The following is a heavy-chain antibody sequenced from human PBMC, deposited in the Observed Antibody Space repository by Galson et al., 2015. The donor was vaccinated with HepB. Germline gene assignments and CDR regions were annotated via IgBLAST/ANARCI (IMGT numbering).Heavy chain of an antibody. CDR3: AREKGYGSGSYSLDAFDI. CDR1: GGSISSSSYY. CDR2: IYYSGST. J-gene: IGHJ3*02. Sequence: ETLSLTCTVSGGSISSSSYYWGWIRQPPRKGLEWIGSIYYSGSTNYNPSLKSRVTISVDTSKNQFSLKLSSVTAADTAVYYCAREKGYGSGSYSLDAFDIWGQGTMVTVSS. D-gene: IGHD3-10*01. V-gene: IGHV4-39*07.